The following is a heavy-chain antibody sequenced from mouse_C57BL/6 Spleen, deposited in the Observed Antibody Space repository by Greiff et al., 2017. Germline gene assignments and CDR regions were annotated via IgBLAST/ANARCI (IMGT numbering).Heavy chain of an antibody. Sequence: VQLQQPGTELVKPGASVKLSCKASGYTFTSYWMHWVKQRPGQGLEWIGNINPSNGGTNYNEKFKSKATLTVDKSSGTAYMQLSSLTSEDSAVYYCAREGVYYGSSLDYWGQGTTLTVSS. D-gene: IGHD1-1*01. J-gene: IGHJ2*01. CDR1: GYTFTSYW. CDR2: INPSNGGT. V-gene: IGHV1-53*01. CDR3: AREGVYYGSSLDY.